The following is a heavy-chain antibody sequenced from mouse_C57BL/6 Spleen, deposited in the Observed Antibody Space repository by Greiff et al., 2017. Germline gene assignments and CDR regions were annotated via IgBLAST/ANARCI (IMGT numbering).Heavy chain of an antibody. Sequence: QVQLKESGPELVKPGASVKISCKASGYAFSSSWMNWVNQRPGKGLEWIGRIYPGDGDTNYNGKFKGKATLTADKSSSTAYMQLSSLTSEDSAVDGSASPRHYYGSSDYAMDYWGQGTSVTVSS. CDR1: GYAFSSSW. CDR2: IYPGDGDT. V-gene: IGHV1-82*01. J-gene: IGHJ4*01. D-gene: IGHD1-1*01. CDR3: ASPRHYYGSSDYAMDY.